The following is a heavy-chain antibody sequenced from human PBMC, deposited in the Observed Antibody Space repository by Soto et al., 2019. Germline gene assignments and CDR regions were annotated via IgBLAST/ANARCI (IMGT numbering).Heavy chain of an antibody. CDR1: GYTFTSYA. J-gene: IGHJ5*02. Sequence: ASVKVSCKASGYTFTSYAMQWVRQAPGQRLEWMGWINAGNGNTKYSQKFQGRVTITRDTSASTAYMELSSLRSEDTAVYYCARPPAPGSNDPVWGSYRGNWFDPWGQGTLVTVSS. CDR2: INAGNGNT. D-gene: IGHD3-16*02. CDR3: ARPPAPGSNDPVWGSYRGNWFDP. V-gene: IGHV1-3*01.